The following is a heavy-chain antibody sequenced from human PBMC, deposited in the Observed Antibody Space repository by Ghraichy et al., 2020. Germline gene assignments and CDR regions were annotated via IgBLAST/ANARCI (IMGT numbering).Heavy chain of an antibody. CDR2: IKNDGTNA. J-gene: IGHJ4*02. D-gene: IGHD4/OR15-4a*01. V-gene: IGHV3-74*01. Sequence: GSLRLSCAASGFDFSSYWMHWVRQAPGKGLVWLARIKNDGTNANYADFVKGRFTVSRDNAKNTLYLQMTSLRADDTATYYCTRGAEENDYWGQGTLVTVSS. CDR3: TRGAEENDY. CDR1: GFDFSSYW.